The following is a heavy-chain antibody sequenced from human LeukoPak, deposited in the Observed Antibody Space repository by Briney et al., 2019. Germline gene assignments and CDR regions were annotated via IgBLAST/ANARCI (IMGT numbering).Heavy chain of an antibody. J-gene: IGHJ6*02. CDR3: AREDGSGSYPGYYYGMDV. CDR2: IYIGGNT. Sequence: GGSLRLSCAASEFTFTDYYMSWIRQAPGKGLEWVSLIYIGGNTFYADSVKGRFTISRDNSKNTLYLQMNSLRAEDTAVYYCAREDGSGSYPGYYYGMDVWGQGTTVTVSS. V-gene: IGHV3-53*01. CDR1: EFTFTDYY. D-gene: IGHD3-10*01.